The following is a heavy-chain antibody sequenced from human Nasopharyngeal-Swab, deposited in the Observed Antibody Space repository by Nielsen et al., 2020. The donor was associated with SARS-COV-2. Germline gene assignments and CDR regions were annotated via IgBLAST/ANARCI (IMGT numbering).Heavy chain of an antibody. D-gene: IGHD2-2*01. CDR3: ARVTVVVVPAAISAGSVDY. CDR2: INHSGST. V-gene: IGHV4-34*01. Sequence: SEPLSLTCAVYGGSFSGYYWSWIRQPPGKGLEWIGEINHSGSTNYNPSLKSRVTISVDTSKNQLSLKLSSVTAADTAVYYCARVTVVVVPAAISAGSVDYWGQGTLVTVSS. J-gene: IGHJ4*02. CDR1: GGSFSGYY.